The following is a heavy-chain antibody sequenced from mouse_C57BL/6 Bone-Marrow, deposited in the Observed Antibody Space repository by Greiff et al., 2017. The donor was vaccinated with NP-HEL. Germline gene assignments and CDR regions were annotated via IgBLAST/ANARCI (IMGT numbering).Heavy chain of an antibody. CDR1: GYTFTSYG. CDR2: IYPRSGNT. D-gene: IGHD6-5*01. Sequence: VQLQESGAELARPGASVKLSCKASGYTFTSYGISWVKQRTGQGLEWIGEIYPRSGNTYYNEKFKGKATLTADKSSSTAYMELRSLTSEDSAVYFCATYVPFAYWGQGTLVTVSA. V-gene: IGHV1-81*01. J-gene: IGHJ3*01. CDR3: ATYVPFAY.